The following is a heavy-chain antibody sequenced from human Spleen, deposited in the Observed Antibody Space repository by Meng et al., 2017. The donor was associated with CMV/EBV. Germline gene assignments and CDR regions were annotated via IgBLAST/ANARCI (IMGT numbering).Heavy chain of an antibody. Sequence: GESLKISCAASGFTFSSYAMSWVRQAPGKGLEWVSAISGSGGSTYYADSVKGRFTISRDNTKKSLYLQMNSLRAEDTAVYYCATDWGYDNYRFGNWGQGTLVTVSS. CDR3: ATDWGYDNYRFGN. CDR1: GFTFSSYA. CDR2: ISGSGGST. J-gene: IGHJ4*02. D-gene: IGHD5-12*01. V-gene: IGHV3-23*01.